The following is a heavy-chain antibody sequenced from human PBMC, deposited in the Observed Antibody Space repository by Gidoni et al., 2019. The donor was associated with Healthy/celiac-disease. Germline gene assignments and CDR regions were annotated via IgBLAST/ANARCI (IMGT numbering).Heavy chain of an antibody. CDR2: IYHSGST. D-gene: IGHD3-9*01. V-gene: IGHV4-34*01. CDR3: ARLYDILTGYYYFDY. J-gene: IGHJ4*02. CDR1: GGSFSGYY. Sequence: QVQLQQWGAGLLKPSETLSLTCAVYGGSFSGYYWSWIRQPPGKGLEWIGEIYHSGSTNYNPSLKSRVTISVDTSKNQFSLKLSSVTAADTAVYYCARLYDILTGYYYFDYWGQGTLVTVSS.